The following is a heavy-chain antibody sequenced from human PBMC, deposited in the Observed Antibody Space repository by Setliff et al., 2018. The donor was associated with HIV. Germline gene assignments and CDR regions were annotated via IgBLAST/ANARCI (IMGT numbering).Heavy chain of an antibody. V-gene: IGHV3-66*01. CDR1: GFNVSSNY. Sequence: GGSLRLSCAASGFNVSSNYMNWVRQAPGRGLEWVSGIQNHGTTYYADSVKGRFSVSRDNAKNSLYLQMNSLRAEDTAVYYCSRGLSIFGVATPGFYSFMDVWGKGTTVTVSS. J-gene: IGHJ6*03. CDR2: IQNHGTT. CDR3: SRGLSIFGVATPGFYSFMDV. D-gene: IGHD3-3*01.